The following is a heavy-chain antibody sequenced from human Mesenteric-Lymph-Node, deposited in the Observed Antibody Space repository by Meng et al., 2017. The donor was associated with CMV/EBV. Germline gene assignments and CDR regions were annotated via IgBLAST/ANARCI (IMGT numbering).Heavy chain of an antibody. J-gene: IGHJ4*02. V-gene: IGHV3-21*03. CDR3: ATADYGYD. D-gene: IGHD3-10*01. CDR2: ISSSSSYI. Sequence: LSLTCAASGFTFSSYSMNWVRQAPGKGLEWVSSISSSSSYIYYADSVKGRFTISRDNAKNSLYLQMSSLKTEDTAVYYCATADYGYDWGQGTLVTVSS. CDR1: GFTFSSYS.